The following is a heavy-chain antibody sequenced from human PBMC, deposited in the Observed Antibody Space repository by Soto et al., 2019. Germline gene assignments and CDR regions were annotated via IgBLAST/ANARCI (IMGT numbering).Heavy chain of an antibody. V-gene: IGHV4-61*08. Sequence: SETLSLTCPVSCESVSNGGYFWSWIRQPPGNGLEWIGYISYSGMANQSPSLRGRVSMSVDPSKNRFSLRLTSVTAADPAVCYCARSGSDYYRYYFDYLGQGPLVTDSS. CDR3: ARSGSDYYRYYFDY. CDR1: CESVSNGGYF. D-gene: IGHD3-22*01. J-gene: IGHJ4*02. CDR2: ISYSGMA.